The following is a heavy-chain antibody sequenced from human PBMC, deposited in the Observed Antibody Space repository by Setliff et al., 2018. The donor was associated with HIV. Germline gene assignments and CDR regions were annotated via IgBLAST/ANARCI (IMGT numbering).Heavy chain of an antibody. Sequence: SETLSLTCKVSGDSITGGSYYWSWIRQPAGKSLEWIGHIYHSGSTLYKPSLKSRVTMSVDTSKNQFSLKLNSVTAADTAVYHCARLSSYRSSSYYFDYWGQGALVTVSS. V-gene: IGHV4-61*09. J-gene: IGHJ4*02. CDR1: GDSITGGSYY. CDR2: IYHSGST. CDR3: ARLSSYRSSSYYFDY. D-gene: IGHD6-6*01.